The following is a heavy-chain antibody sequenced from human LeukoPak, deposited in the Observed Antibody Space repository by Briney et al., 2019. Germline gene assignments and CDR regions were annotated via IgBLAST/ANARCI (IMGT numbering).Heavy chain of an antibody. J-gene: IGHJ4*02. CDR3: ARHGREDGSSWTYYFDY. D-gene: IGHD6-13*01. V-gene: IGHV4-30-4*01. CDR2: IYYSGST. Sequence: SQTLSLTCTVSGGSISSGDYYWSWIRQPPGKGLEWIGYIYYSGSTYYNPSLKSRVTISVDTSKNQFSLKLSSVTAADTAVYYCARHGREDGSSWTYYFDYWGQGTLVTVSS. CDR1: GGSISSGDYY.